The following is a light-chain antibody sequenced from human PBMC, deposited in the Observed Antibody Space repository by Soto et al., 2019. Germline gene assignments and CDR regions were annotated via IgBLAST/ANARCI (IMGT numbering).Light chain of an antibody. CDR1: QSVSSSY. CDR2: ATS. J-gene: IGKJ1*01. CDR3: QQYGSSSCT. V-gene: IGKV3-20*01. Sequence: ELVLTQSPGTLSLSPGERATLSCRASQSVSSSYLAWYQQKPGQAPRLLIYATSTRATGVPDRFSGSGSGTDFTLTISSLEPEDFAVYYCQQYGSSSCTFGQGSKVEIK.